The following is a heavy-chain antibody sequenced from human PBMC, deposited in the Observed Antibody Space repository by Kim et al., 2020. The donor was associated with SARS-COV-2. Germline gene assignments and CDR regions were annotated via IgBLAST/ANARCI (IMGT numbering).Heavy chain of an antibody. V-gene: IGHV1-69*13. J-gene: IGHJ6*02. CDR3: AWGYDFWSGYSAQHYGMDV. Sequence: SVKVSCKASGGTFSSYAISWVRQAPGQGLEWMGGIIPIFGTANYAQKFQGRVTITADESTSTANIELSSLRSEDTAVYYCAWGYDFWSGYSAQHYGMDVWGQGTTVNVSS. D-gene: IGHD3-3*01. CDR1: GGTFSSYA. CDR2: IIPIFGTA.